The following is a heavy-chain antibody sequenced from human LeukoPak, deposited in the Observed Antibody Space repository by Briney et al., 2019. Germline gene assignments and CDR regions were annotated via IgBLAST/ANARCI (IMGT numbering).Heavy chain of an antibody. Sequence: SQTLSLACTVSGGSISSGGYYWSWIRQHPGKGLEWIGYIYYSGSTYYNPSLKSRVTISVDTSKNQFSLKLSSVTAADTAVYYCARMVRGVMDPRFDYWGQGTLVTVSS. CDR1: GGSISSGGYY. CDR3: ARMVRGVMDPRFDY. CDR2: IYYSGST. V-gene: IGHV4-31*03. D-gene: IGHD3-10*01. J-gene: IGHJ4*02.